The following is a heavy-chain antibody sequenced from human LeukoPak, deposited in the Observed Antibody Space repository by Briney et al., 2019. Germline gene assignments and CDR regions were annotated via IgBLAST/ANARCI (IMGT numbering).Heavy chain of an antibody. Sequence: SETLSLTCTVSGGSISSYCWSWIRQPPGKGLEWIGYVFASGSTNYNPSLKSRVTISVDTSKNQFSLKLGSVTAADTAVYYCARYSRSLYFDHWGQGTLVTVSS. CDR2: VFASGST. V-gene: IGHV4-4*08. J-gene: IGHJ4*02. CDR1: GGSISSYC. CDR3: ARYSRSLYFDH. D-gene: IGHD1-26*01.